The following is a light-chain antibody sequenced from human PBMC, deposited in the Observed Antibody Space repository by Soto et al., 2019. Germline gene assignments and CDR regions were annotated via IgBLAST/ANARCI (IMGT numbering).Light chain of an antibody. CDR1: QSVNSN. J-gene: IGKJ4*01. CDR2: VAS. Sequence: EIVMTQSPATLSVSPGERGTLSSRASQSVNSNLAWYQQKPGQTPKLLIYVASTRATGIPARFSGSGSGTEFTLTISSLQSEDFAIYYCQQYNAWPLTFGGGTKVEFK. V-gene: IGKV3-15*01. CDR3: QQYNAWPLT.